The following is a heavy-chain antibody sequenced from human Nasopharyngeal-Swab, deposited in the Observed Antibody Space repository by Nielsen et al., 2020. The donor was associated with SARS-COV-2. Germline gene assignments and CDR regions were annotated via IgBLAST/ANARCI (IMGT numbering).Heavy chain of an antibody. CDR1: GFTFSSYA. J-gene: IGHJ4*02. CDR3: ARVRAYYGSGSYDY. Sequence: GGSLRLSCAASGFTFSSYAMHWVRQAPGKGLEWVAVISYDGSNKYYADSVKGRFTISRDNSKNTLYLQMNSLRAEDTAVYYCARVRAYYGSGSYDYWGQGTLVTVFS. CDR2: ISYDGSNK. D-gene: IGHD3-10*01. V-gene: IGHV3-30*04.